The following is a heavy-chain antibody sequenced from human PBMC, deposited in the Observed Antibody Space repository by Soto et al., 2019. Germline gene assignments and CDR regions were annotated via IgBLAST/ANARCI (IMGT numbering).Heavy chain of an antibody. D-gene: IGHD6-19*01. CDR1: GYTFSRYD. V-gene: IGHV1-8*01. Sequence: QVQLVQSGAEVKKPGASVKVSCTASGYTFSRYDINWVRQATGQGLEWMGWLNPNSGDTGYAQTIQGRVTLTRNTSINPAYIELSSLPSDDTAVYYCATSGSGSYLYCGQGTLVTVSS. CDR3: ATSGSGSYLY. CDR2: LNPNSGDT. J-gene: IGHJ4*02.